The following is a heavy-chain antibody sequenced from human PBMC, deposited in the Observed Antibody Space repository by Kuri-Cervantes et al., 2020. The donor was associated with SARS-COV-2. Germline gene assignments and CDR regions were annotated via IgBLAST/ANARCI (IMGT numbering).Heavy chain of an antibody. Sequence: GESLKISCAASGFTFSDFPLTWVRQAPGKGLEWVSSISESGIVTSYADSLKGRLTISRDNFGNTLSLQMTDLRVDDTAIYYCATNRDSNYFDNWGQGTLVTVSS. CDR3: ATNRDSNYFDN. D-gene: IGHD1-14*01. V-gene: IGHV3-23*01. J-gene: IGHJ4*02. CDR2: ISESGIVT. CDR1: GFTFSDFP.